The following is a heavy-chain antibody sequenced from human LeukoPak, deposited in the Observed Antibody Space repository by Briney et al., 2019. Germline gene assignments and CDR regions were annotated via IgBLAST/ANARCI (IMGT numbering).Heavy chain of an antibody. Sequence: PSETLSLTCTVSGGSISSYYWSWIRQPPGKGLEWIGYIYTSGSTNYNPSLESRVTISVDTSKNQFSLKLSSMTAADTAVYYCARGGDGYNPFDYWGQGTLVTVSS. V-gene: IGHV4-4*09. CDR3: ARGGDGYNPFDY. J-gene: IGHJ4*02. CDR2: IYTSGST. CDR1: GGSISSYY. D-gene: IGHD5-24*01.